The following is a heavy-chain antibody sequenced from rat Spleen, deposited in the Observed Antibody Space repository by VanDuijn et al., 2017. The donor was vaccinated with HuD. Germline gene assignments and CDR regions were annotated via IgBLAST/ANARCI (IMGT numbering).Heavy chain of an antibody. CDR1: GFTFSNYG. CDR2: ISTGGGNT. J-gene: IGHJ2*01. CDR3: ARQGTWKFLNYNNYYFDY. V-gene: IGHV5S14*01. D-gene: IGHD1-10*01. Sequence: EVQLVESGGGLVQPGRSLKLSCAASGFTFSNYGMAWVRQTPTKGLEWVASISTGGGNTYYRDSVKGRFTISRDNAKNTQYLQMDSLRSEDTATYYCARQGTWKFLNYNNYYFDYWGQGVMVTVSS.